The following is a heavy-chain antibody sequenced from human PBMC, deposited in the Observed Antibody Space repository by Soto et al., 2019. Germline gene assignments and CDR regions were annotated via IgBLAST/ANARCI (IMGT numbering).Heavy chain of an antibody. Sequence: SETLSLTCTVSGGSISSGGYYWSWIRQHPGKGLEWIGYIYYSGSTYYNPSLKSRVTISVDTSKNQFSLKLSSVTAADTAVYYGAREEPTERFLDYWGQGTLVTVSS. D-gene: IGHD4-17*01. J-gene: IGHJ4*02. CDR3: AREEPTERFLDY. CDR1: GGSISSGGYY. CDR2: IYYSGST. V-gene: IGHV4-31*03.